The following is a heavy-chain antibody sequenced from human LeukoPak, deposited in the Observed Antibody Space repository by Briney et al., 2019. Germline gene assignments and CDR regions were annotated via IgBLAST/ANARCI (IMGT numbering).Heavy chain of an antibody. CDR1: GYSFTSYW. D-gene: IGHD3-22*01. CDR2: IYPGDSDT. CDR3: ARLLEGYYDSSGYFDY. V-gene: IGHV5-51*01. Sequence: GESLKISCKGSGYSFTSYWIGWVRQMPGKGLEWMGIIYPGDSDTRYSPSFQGQVTISADKSISTAYLQRSSLKASDTAMYYCARLLEGYYDSSGYFDYWGQGTLVTVSS. J-gene: IGHJ4*02.